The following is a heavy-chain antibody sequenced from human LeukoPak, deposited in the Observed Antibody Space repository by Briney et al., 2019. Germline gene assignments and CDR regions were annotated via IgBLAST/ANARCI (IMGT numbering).Heavy chain of an antibody. J-gene: IGHJ4*02. CDR3: ASRVYIVVSEGNYFDY. CDR2: FDPEDGET. D-gene: IGHD2-2*01. V-gene: IGHV1-24*01. Sequence: ASVKVSCKVSGYTLTELSMHWVRQAPGKGLEWMGGFDPEDGETIYAQKFQGRVTMTEDTSTDTAYMELSSLRSEDTAVYYCASRVYIVVSEGNYFDYWGQGTLVTVSS. CDR1: GYTLTELS.